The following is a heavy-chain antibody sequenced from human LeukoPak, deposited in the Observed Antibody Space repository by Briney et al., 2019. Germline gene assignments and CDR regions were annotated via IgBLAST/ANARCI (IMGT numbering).Heavy chain of an antibody. CDR1: GGSFSGYY. D-gene: IGHD4-11*01. J-gene: IGHJ5*02. V-gene: IGHV4-34*01. CDR3: ARALDYSPPNNWFDP. CDR2: INHSGST. Sequence: SETLSLTCAVYGGSFSGYYWSWIRQPPGKGLEWIGEINHSGSTNYNPSLKSRVTISVDTSKNQFSLKLSSVTAADTAVYYCARALDYSPPNNWFDPWGQGTLVTVSS.